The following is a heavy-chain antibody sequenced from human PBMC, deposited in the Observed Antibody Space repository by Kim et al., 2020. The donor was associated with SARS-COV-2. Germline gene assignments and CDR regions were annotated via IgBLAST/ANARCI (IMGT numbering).Heavy chain of an antibody. CDR1: GGSISSYY. V-gene: IGHV4-59*13. D-gene: IGHD3-16*01. Sequence: SETLSLTCTVSGGSISSYYWSWIRQPPGKGLEWIGYIYYSGSTNYNPSLKSRVTISVDTSKNQFSLKLSSVTAADTAVYYCAREFGGYGEYGMDVWGQGTTVTVSS. CDR2: IYYSGST. J-gene: IGHJ6*02. CDR3: AREFGGYGEYGMDV.